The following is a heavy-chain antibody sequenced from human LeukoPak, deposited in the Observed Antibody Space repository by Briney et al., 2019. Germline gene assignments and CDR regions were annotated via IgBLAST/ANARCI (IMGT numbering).Heavy chain of an antibody. D-gene: IGHD4-11*01. Sequence: SETLSLTCAVYGGSFSGYYWSWIRQPPGKGLEWIGEINHSGSTNYNPSLKSRVTISVDTSKNQFSLKLSSVTAADTAVYYCTRVTTPFDYWGQGTLVTVSS. CDR3: TRVTTPFDY. J-gene: IGHJ4*02. CDR1: GGSFSGYY. V-gene: IGHV4-34*01. CDR2: INHSGST.